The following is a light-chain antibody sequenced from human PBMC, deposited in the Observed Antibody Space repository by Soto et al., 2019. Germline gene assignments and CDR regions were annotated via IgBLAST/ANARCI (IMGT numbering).Light chain of an antibody. J-gene: IGKJ5*01. CDR1: RDVSRSF. CDR3: QQYGSATIT. Sequence: EIVLTQSPGTLSLSPGERATLSCRASRDVSRSFLAWYQQKLGQPPRLLIYDASTRATGIPDRFSGSGSGTDFTLTIRRLEPEDFAVYFCQQYGSATITFGQGTRLDI. CDR2: DAS. V-gene: IGKV3-20*01.